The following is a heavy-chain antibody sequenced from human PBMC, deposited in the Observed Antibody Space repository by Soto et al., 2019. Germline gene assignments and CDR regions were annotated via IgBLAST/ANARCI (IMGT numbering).Heavy chain of an antibody. D-gene: IGHD3-10*01. J-gene: IGHJ4*02. CDR1: GFTFSNFA. V-gene: IGHV3-30-3*01. CDR3: ARNYYGSGRYLGPFGY. Sequence: QVQLVESGGGVVQPGRSLRLSCAASGFTFSNFAIHWVRQAPGKGLEWVAVISHDGANKYYADSVKGRFTISRDNSNNTLYLQMNSLRAEDTAVYYCARNYYGSGRYLGPFGYWGQGTLVAVSS. CDR2: ISHDGANK.